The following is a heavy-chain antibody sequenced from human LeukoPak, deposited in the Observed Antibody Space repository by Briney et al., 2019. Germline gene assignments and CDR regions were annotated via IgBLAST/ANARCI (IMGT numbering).Heavy chain of an antibody. V-gene: IGHV4-38-2*02. D-gene: IGHD1-26*01. CDR3: ARVLGAATLFGI. CDR2: IYHSGST. Sequence: PSETLSLTRTVSGYSISSGYYWGWIRQPPGKGLEWIGSIYHSGSTYYNPSLKSRVTISVDTSKNQFSLKLSSVTAADTAVYYCARVLGAATLFGIWGQGTMVTVSS. J-gene: IGHJ3*02. CDR1: GYSISSGYY.